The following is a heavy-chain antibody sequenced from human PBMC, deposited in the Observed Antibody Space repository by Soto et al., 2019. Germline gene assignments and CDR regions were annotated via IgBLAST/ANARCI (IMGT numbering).Heavy chain of an antibody. CDR2: ISWDGGRT. Sequence: GGSLRLSCAASGFTFDDYTVHWVRQAPGKGLEWVSLISWDGGRTCYADSVKGRFTISRDNSKNSMYLQMNSLRTEDTAWYYCAKDTGINAAPPAEYFQHWGQGTLVTVSS. CDR3: AKDTGINAAPPAEYFQH. D-gene: IGHD6-6*01. J-gene: IGHJ1*01. V-gene: IGHV3-43*01. CDR1: GFTFDDYT.